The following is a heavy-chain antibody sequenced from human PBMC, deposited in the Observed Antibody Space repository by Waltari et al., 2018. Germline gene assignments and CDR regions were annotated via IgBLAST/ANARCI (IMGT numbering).Heavy chain of an antibody. V-gene: IGHV1-69*01. CDR2: IIPIFGTA. D-gene: IGHD3-10*01. Sequence: QGQLVQSGAEVMKPGSPVKVSCKASGGTFSSYAIRWVRPARGQGLEWMGGIIPIFGTANYVQKFQGRVTITADESTSTAYMELSSLRSEDTAVYYCARPRGMVQGPAPFDYWGQGTLVTVSS. CDR3: ARPRGMVQGPAPFDY. J-gene: IGHJ4*02. CDR1: GGTFSSYA.